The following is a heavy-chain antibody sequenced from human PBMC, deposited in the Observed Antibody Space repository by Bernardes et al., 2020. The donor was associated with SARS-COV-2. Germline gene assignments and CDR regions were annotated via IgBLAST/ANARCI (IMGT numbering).Heavy chain of an antibody. Sequence: ASVKVSCKASGYTFTNYGISWVRQAPGQGLEWMGWISAYNGSTNYAQKVQGRVTMTTDTSTTIAYMELRSLRSDDTAVYYCARADYDFWSGEAFDIWGQGTMVTVSS. CDR2: ISAYNGST. V-gene: IGHV1-18*01. CDR1: GYTFTNYG. J-gene: IGHJ3*02. D-gene: IGHD3-3*01. CDR3: ARADYDFWSGEAFDI.